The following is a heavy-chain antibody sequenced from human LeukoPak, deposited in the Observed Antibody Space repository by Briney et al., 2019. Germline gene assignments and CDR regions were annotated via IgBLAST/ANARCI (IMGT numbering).Heavy chain of an antibody. D-gene: IGHD3-10*01. V-gene: IGHV2-70*11. CDR3: ARNHRSGSGFRFDP. J-gene: IGHJ5*02. CDR1: GFSLSTSGMC. Sequence: ESGPALVKPTQTLTLTCTFSGFSLSTSGMCVSWIRQPPAKALEWLARIDWDDDKYYSTSLKTRLTISKDTSKNQVVLTMTNMDPVDTATYYCARNHRSGSGFRFDPWGQGTLVTVSS. CDR2: IDWDDDK.